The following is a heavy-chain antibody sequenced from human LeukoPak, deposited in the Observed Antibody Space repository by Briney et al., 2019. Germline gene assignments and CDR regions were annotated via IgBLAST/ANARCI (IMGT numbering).Heavy chain of an antibody. CDR3: ARRQTYFDY. CDR2: IYTDGST. V-gene: IGHV4-4*09. J-gene: IGHJ4*02. CDR1: GGSISPYF. Sequence: PSETLSLTCTVSGGSISPYFWSWIRQPPGKGLEWIGYIYTDGSTKYNPSLKSRVTISLDPSKNQFSLKLSSVPAADTAVYFCARRQTYFDYWGQGTLVTVSS.